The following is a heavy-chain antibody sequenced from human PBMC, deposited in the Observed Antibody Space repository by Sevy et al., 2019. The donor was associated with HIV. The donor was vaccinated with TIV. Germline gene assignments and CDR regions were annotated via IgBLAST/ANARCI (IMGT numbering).Heavy chain of an antibody. CDR2: TYPGDSDT. CDR3: GRPAGYYDTSGYSLIDK. Sequence: GESLKISCKGSGYSFTGYWIDWVRQMPGKGLEWMGSTYPGDSDTRYSPSFQGQVTISADKSITTAYLQWSSLKASDTAMYYCGRPAGYYDTSGYSLIDKWGQGTLVTVSS. CDR1: GYSFTGYW. V-gene: IGHV5-51*01. J-gene: IGHJ4*02. D-gene: IGHD3-22*01.